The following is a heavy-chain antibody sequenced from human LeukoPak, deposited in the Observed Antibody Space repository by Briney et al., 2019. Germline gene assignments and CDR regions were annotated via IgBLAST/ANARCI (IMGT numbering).Heavy chain of an antibody. Sequence: ASVTVSCKASGGTFSIYAISWVRQAPGQGLEWMGGIIPIFGTANYAQKFQGRVTITADESTSTAYMELSSLRSEDTAVYYCAREGYCSGGSCYGRWSWFDPWGQGTLVTVSS. CDR3: AREGYCSGGSCYGRWSWFDP. V-gene: IGHV1-69*13. D-gene: IGHD2-15*01. CDR1: GGTFSIYA. CDR2: IIPIFGTA. J-gene: IGHJ5*02.